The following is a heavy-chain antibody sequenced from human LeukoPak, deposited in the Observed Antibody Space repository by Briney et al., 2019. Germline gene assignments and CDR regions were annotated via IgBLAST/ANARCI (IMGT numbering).Heavy chain of an antibody. J-gene: IGHJ4*02. CDR3: ARGYSSSWYLLVDY. CDR2: ISAYNGNT. CDR1: GYTFTSYG. V-gene: IGHV1-18*01. D-gene: IGHD6-13*01. Sequence: GASVKVSCKASGYTFTSYGISWGRQAPGQGLEWMGWISAYNGNTNYAQKLQGRVTMTTDTSTSTAYMELRSLRSDDTAVYYCARGYSSSWYLLVDYWGQGTLVTVSS.